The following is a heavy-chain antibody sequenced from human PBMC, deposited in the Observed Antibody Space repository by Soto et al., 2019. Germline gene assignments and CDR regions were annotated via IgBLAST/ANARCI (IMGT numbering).Heavy chain of an antibody. D-gene: IGHD3-22*01. J-gene: IGHJ4*02. CDR3: ARGNRPVYYDSSGYYSPGDY. CDR1: GGTFSSYA. V-gene: IGHV1-69*12. Sequence: QVQLVKSGAEVKKPGSSVKVSCKASGGTFSSYAISWVRQAPGQGLEWMGGIIPIFGTANYAQKFQGRVTITADQSTSTAYMELSSLRSEDTAVYYCARGNRPVYYDSSGYYSPGDYWGQGTLVTVSS. CDR2: IIPIFGTA.